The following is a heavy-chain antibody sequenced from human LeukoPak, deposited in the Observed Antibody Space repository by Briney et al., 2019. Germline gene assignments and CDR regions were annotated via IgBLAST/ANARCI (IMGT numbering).Heavy chain of an antibody. Sequence: PGRSLRLSCAASGFTVGRNYMSWVRQAPGKWLEWVSVIYSSGSTYYADSVKGRFTISRDNSKNTLYLQMNSLRAEDTAVYYCARAGPSSSWHQFDYWGQGTLVTVSS. CDR3: ARAGPSSSWHQFDY. D-gene: IGHD6-13*01. J-gene: IGHJ4*02. V-gene: IGHV3-66*01. CDR1: GFTVGRNY. CDR2: IYSSGST.